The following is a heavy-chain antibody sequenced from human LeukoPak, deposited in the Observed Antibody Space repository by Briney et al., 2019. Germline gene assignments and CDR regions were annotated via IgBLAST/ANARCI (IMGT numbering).Heavy chain of an antibody. CDR2: IYWDDDK. D-gene: IGHD2-8*01. Sequence: SGPTLVKTSPTPALTISIYWCCLITSGVGVGWIRQPPGRALEWLALIYWDDDKRYSPSLKSRLTITKDTSKNQVVLTVTNMGPVDTAAYYCAHRDTYALHFDYWGQGTLVTVSS. V-gene: IGHV2-5*02. CDR1: WCCLITSGVG. J-gene: IGHJ4*02. CDR3: AHRDTYALHFDY.